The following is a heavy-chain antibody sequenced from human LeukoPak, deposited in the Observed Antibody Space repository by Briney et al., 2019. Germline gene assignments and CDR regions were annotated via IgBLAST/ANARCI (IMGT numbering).Heavy chain of an antibody. D-gene: IGHD3-16*02. CDR2: ISWNSGTI. J-gene: IGHJ4*02. V-gene: IGHV3-9*01. CDR1: GFTFDDYA. CDR3: GELSFDY. Sequence: SGRSLRLSCAASGFTFDDYAMHWVRQAPGKGLEWVSGISWNSGTIGYADSVKGRFTISRDNAKNSLYLQMNSQRAEEKIMIRLGELSFDYWGQGTLVTVSS.